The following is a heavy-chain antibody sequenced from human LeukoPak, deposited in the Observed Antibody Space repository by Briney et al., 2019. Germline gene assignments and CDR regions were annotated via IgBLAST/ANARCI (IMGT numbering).Heavy chain of an antibody. CDR2: INAGNGNT. D-gene: IGHD2-2*01. J-gene: IGHJ5*02. V-gene: IGHV1-3*01. Sequence: ASVKVSCKASGYIFTSYAMHWVRQAPGQRLEWMGWINAGNGNTKYSQKFQGRVTITRDTSASTAYMELSSLRSEDTAVYYCARGGHCSSTSCPPDDWFDPWGQGTLVTVSS. CDR3: ARGGHCSSTSCPPDDWFDP. CDR1: GYIFTSYA.